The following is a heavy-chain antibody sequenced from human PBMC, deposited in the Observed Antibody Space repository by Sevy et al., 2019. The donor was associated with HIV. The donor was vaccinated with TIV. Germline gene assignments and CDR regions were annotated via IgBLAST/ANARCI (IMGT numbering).Heavy chain of an antibody. CDR2: INYNGIT. V-gene: IGHV4-39*01. D-gene: IGHD3-10*01. CDR3: AGPILTYNNGWSYYDY. Sequence: SETLSLTCTVPGASISSSGYYWGWIRQPPGKGLEWIATINYNGITFYNPSLKSRITISADTSRNQFSLDLKSVTAADTAIYYCAGPILTYNNGWSYYDYWGQGTVVTVSS. J-gene: IGHJ4*02. CDR1: GASISSSGYY.